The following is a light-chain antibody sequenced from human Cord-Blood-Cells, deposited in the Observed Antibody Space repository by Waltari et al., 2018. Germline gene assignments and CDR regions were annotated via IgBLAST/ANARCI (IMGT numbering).Light chain of an antibody. CDR3: QQSYSTPIT. CDR1: QSISSY. V-gene: IGKV1-39*01. CDR2: AAS. J-gene: IGKJ5*01. Sequence: DIQMTQSPSSLSASVGDRVTITCRASQSISSYLNWYQQKPGKAPKLLIYAASSLQSGVPSRFSGSGSGTDFTLTISRLQPEDFATHYCQQSYSTPITFGQGTRLEIK.